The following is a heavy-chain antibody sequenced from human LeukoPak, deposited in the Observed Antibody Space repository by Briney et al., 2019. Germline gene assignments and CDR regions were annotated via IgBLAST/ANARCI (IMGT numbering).Heavy chain of an antibody. CDR1: GFTFSSYA. J-gene: IGHJ4*02. V-gene: IGHV3-23*01. CDR3: AKQQQLVREFDY. CDR2: ISGSGGST. Sequence: PGGSLRLSCAASGFTFSSYAMSWVRQAPGKGLEWVSAISGSGGSTYYADSVKGRFTISRDNSKNTLYLQMNSLRAEGTAVYYCAKQQQLVREFDYWGQGTLVTVSS. D-gene: IGHD6-13*01.